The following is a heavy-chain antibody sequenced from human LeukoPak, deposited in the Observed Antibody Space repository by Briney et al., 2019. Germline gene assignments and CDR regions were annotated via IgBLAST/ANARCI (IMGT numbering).Heavy chain of an antibody. J-gene: IGHJ4*02. V-gene: IGHV4-4*07. Sequence: SETLSLTCTVSGGSISSYYWSWIRQPAGKGLEWIGRIYTSGSTNYNPSLKSRVTMSVDTSKNQFSLKLSSVTAADTAVYYCASSNLSSSWYRAFDYWGQGTLVTVSS. CDR1: GGSISSYY. CDR2: IYTSGST. CDR3: ASSNLSSSWYRAFDY. D-gene: IGHD6-13*01.